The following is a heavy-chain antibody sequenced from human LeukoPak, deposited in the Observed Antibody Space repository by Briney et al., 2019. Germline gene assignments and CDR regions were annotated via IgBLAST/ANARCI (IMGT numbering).Heavy chain of an antibody. D-gene: IGHD5-18*01. V-gene: IGHV3-30*02. CDR2: LRYDGLNK. Sequence: LRYDGLNKYYPDSVKGRFTISRDNSKNTLYLQMNSLRAEDTAVYYCATGQSGYSYGYVFDYWGQGTLVTVSS. CDR3: ATGQSGYSYGYVFDY. J-gene: IGHJ4*02.